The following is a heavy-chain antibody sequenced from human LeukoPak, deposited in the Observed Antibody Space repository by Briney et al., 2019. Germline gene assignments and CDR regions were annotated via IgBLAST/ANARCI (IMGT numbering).Heavy chain of an antibody. D-gene: IGHD6-6*01. J-gene: IGHJ3*01. V-gene: IGHV3-7*03. CDR3: ARSSYSSSSSV. Sequence: GGPLRLSCAVSGFTFSGFWMSWSRQAPGKGLEWVASINSDGSEGYYADVVKGRFTISRDNAKNSLYLQINSLRAEDTAVYYCARSSYSSSSSVWGQGTMVTVSS. CDR1: GFTFSGFW. CDR2: INSDGSEG.